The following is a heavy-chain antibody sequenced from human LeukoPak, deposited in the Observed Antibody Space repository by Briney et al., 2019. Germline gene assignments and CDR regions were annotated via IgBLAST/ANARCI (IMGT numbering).Heavy chain of an antibody. J-gene: IGHJ4*02. CDR3: ATADSSGYYRFDY. Sequence: GGFLRLSCAASGFTVSSNYMSWVRQAPGKGLEWVSDIYSGGSTYFTDSVKGRFTISRDNSKNTLYLQMNSLRAEDTAVYYCATADSSGYYRFDYWGQGTLVTVSS. CDR1: GFTVSSNY. V-gene: IGHV3-53*01. CDR2: IYSGGST. D-gene: IGHD3-22*01.